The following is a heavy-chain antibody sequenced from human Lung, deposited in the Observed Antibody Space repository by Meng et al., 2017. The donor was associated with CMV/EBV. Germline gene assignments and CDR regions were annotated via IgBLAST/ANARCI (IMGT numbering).Heavy chain of an antibody. CDR1: GYRFSTYD. Sequence: ASVKVSCKAFGYRFSTYDINSVRQAPGQGLEWVGWMNPHTGATGYPQKFQGRVTLTRDTSINTAYMELSSLRSDDTGVYYCARGLGKGCSSIDCSVGKTDWFDYWGQGTXVTVSS. J-gene: IGHJ5*01. D-gene: IGHD2-2*01. CDR2: MNPHTGAT. CDR3: ARGLGKGCSSIDCSVGKTDWFDY. V-gene: IGHV1-8*03.